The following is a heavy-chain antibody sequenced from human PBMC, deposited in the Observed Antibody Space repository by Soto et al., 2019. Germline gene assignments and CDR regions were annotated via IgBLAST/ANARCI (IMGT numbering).Heavy chain of an antibody. CDR1: GWSFSGYY. Sequence: SATLSLTCAVYGWSFSGYYWSWIRQPPGKGLEWIGEINHSGSTNYNPSLKSRVTISVDTSKNQFSLKLSSVTAADTAVYYCAMDRGLTHFDYWGQETLVTVSS. CDR2: INHSGST. J-gene: IGHJ4*02. D-gene: IGHD2-15*01. CDR3: AMDRGLTHFDY. V-gene: IGHV4-34*01.